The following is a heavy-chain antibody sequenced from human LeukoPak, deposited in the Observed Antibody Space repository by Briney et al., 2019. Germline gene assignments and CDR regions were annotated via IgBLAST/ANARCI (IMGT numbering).Heavy chain of an antibody. V-gene: IGHV3-30*02. D-gene: IGHD6-19*01. Sequence: PGGSLRLSCVASGFTFNTYGMHWVRQAPGKGLEWVAFIRYDGSNKYYADSVKGRFTISRDNSKNTLYLQMNSLRGEDTAVYYCAKDKRRIAVASGPAGPHDYWGQGTLVTVSS. CDR2: IRYDGSNK. J-gene: IGHJ4*02. CDR3: AKDKRRIAVASGPAGPHDY. CDR1: GFTFNTYG.